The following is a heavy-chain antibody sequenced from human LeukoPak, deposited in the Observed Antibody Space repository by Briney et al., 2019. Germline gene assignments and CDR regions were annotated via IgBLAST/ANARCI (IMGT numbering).Heavy chain of an antibody. D-gene: IGHD3-22*01. CDR3: AGGRGWLVDY. CDR2: ISGISGTI. CDR1: GFTSSSYS. J-gene: IGHJ4*02. V-gene: IGHV3-48*01. Sequence: GGSLRLSCAASGFTSSSYSMNWVRQAPGKGLEWVSYISGISGTIYYADSVKGRFTISRDNAQNSLYLQMNSLRAEDTAVYFCAGGRGWLVDYWGQGTRVTVSS.